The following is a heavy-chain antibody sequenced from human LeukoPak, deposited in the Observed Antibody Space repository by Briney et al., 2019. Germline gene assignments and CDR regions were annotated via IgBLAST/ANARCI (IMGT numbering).Heavy chain of an antibody. J-gene: IGHJ4*02. CDR1: GDSINDYY. Sequence: PSETLSLTCTVSGDSINDYYWTWIRQPPGKGLEWIGYIYYSGNTNYNTSLKSRVTISLDTSKNQFCLKLTSVTAADTAMYYCARRKAKTPNYFDYWGQGALVTVSS. CDR3: ARRKAKTPNYFDY. CDR2: IYYSGNT. V-gene: IGHV4-59*08.